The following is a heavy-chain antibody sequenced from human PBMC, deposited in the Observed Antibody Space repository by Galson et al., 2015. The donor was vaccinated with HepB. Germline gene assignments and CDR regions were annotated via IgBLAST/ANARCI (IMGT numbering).Heavy chain of an antibody. V-gene: IGHV1-18*01. D-gene: IGHD3-3*01. Sequence: SVKVSCKASGYTFTSYGISWVRQAPGQGLEWMGWISAYNGNTNYAQKLQGRVTMTTDTSTSTAYMELRSLRSDDAAVYYCARGGYYDFWSGPGGFDPWGQGTLVTISS. J-gene: IGHJ5*02. CDR3: ARGGYYDFWSGPGGFDP. CDR1: GYTFTSYG. CDR2: ISAYNGNT.